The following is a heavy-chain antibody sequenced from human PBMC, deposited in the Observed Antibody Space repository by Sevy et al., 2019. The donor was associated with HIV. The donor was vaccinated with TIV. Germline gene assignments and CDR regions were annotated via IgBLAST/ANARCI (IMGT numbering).Heavy chain of an antibody. J-gene: IGHJ4*02. CDR2: INLDGSEK. Sequence: GGSLRLSCEASGFSFSNYWMSWVRQAPGNGLEWVANINLDGSEKYYVDSVKGRFTISRDNTKNSLYLQMNSLRAEDTAVYYCARDFVMSVADCWGQGTLVTVSS. CDR1: GFSFSNYW. CDR3: ARDFVMSVADC. D-gene: IGHD6-19*01. V-gene: IGHV3-7*01.